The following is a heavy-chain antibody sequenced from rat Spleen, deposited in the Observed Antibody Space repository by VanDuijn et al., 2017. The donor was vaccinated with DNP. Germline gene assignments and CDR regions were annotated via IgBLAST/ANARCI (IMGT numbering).Heavy chain of an antibody. CDR3: TREYLG. V-gene: IGHV9-4*01. CDR2: INTHNGKP. CDR1: GYTFTDFS. Sequence: QIQLVQSGPELKKPGESVKISCKASGYTFTDFSMHWVQQAPGKALKWMGWINTHNGKPTYADDFKGRFVFSLEASASTANLQISDLKNEDTATYFFTREYLGWGQGTLVTVSS. J-gene: IGHJ3*01. D-gene: IGHD2-1*01.